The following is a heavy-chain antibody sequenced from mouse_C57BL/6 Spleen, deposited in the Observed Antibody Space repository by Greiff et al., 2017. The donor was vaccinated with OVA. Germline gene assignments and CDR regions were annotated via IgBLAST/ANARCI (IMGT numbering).Heavy chain of an antibody. V-gene: IGHV10-1*01. CDR2: IRSKSNNYAT. CDR1: GFSFNTYA. D-gene: IGHD2-3*01. Sequence: EVKLMESGGGLVQPKGSLKLSCAASGFSFNTYAMNWVRQAPGKGLEWVARIRSKSNNYATYYADSVKDRFTISRADSESMLYLQMNNLKTEDTAMYYCVRPDGYGFAYWGQGTLVTVSA. J-gene: IGHJ3*01. CDR3: VRPDGYGFAY.